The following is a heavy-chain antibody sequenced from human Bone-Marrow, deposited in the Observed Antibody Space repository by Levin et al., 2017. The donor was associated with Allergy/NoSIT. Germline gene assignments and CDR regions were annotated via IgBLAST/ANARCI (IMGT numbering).Heavy chain of an antibody. V-gene: IGHV4-59*01. Sequence: SQTLSLTCSVSGDSISSSYWGWFRQPPGKGLEWIGYIYYSGGSQNYNPSFKSRVTISLDRSKNHFSLWLRSATAADTAVYYCARVEDAVWTAYYTLQYWGPGTLVTVSS. D-gene: IGHD3/OR15-3a*01. J-gene: IGHJ4*02. CDR2: IYYSGGS. CDR3: ARVEDAVWTAYYTLQY. CDR1: GDSISSSY.